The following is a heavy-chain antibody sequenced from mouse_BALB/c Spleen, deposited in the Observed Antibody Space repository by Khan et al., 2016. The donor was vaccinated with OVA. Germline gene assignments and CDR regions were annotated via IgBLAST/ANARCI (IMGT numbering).Heavy chain of an antibody. CDR3: ARPPYFSYVLNN. CDR1: GHTFTKFG. CDR2: INTYTGEP. J-gene: IGHJ4*01. V-gene: IGHV9-3-1*01. D-gene: IGHD2-10*01. Sequence: QIQLVQSGPELKKPGETVKISRKASGHTFTKFGMNWVKQAPGKGLKWMGWINTYTGEPTYADDFNGRFAFSLETSASTAYLQINNLKNEDTATYFGARPPYFSYVLNNWGQGTSVTVSS.